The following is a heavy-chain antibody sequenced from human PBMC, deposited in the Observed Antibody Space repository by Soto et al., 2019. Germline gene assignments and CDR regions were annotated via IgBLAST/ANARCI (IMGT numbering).Heavy chain of an antibody. CDR3: ATGGRYGDYEDYFVY. Sequence: GGSLRLSCAASGVTFSGYGMHWVRQAPGKGLEWVALISYDGSNKYYADSVKGRFTISRDTSKNTLYLQMNSLRAEDTAVYYCATGGRYGDYEDYFVYWGPGTLVTGST. V-gene: IGHV3-30*03. J-gene: IGHJ4*02. CDR2: ISYDGSNK. CDR1: GVTFSGYG. D-gene: IGHD4-17*01.